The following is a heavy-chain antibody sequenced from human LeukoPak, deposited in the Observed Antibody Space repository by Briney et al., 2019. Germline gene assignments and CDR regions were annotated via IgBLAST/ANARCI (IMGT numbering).Heavy chain of an antibody. J-gene: IGHJ6*03. CDR1: GGSISSGSYY. CDR3: ARDQYDFWSGYTHYMDV. V-gene: IGHV4-61*02. Sequence: PSQTLSLTCTVSGGSISSGSYYWSWIRQPAGKGLEWIGRIYTSGSTNYNPSLKSRVTISVDTSKNQFSLKLSSVTAADTAVYYRARDQYDFWSGYTHYMDVWGKGTTVTVSS. D-gene: IGHD3-3*01. CDR2: IYTSGST.